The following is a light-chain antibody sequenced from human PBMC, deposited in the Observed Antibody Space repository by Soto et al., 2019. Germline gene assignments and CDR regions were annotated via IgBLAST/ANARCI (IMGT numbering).Light chain of an antibody. CDR3: QQYDIYSPYT. CDR1: QTISSS. J-gene: IGKJ2*01. Sequence: DIQMTQFPPTLSASIGDRVTITCRASQTISSSLAWYQQKPGKAPKLLIYKASTLETGVPSRFSGSGSGTEFALTISSLQSDDVATYFCQQYDIYSPYTFGQGTRLEIK. V-gene: IGKV1-5*03. CDR2: KAS.